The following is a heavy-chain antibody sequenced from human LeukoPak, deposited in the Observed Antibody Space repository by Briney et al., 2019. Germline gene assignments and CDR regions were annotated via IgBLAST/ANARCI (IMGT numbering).Heavy chain of an antibody. J-gene: IGHJ4*02. V-gene: IGHV3-21*01. CDR3: ARVPRGIVVPRYFDY. CDR2: ISSSSSYI. CDR1: GFTFSSYS. Sequence: PGGSLRLSCAASGFTFSSYSMNWVRQAPGKGLEWVSSISSSSSYIYYADSVKGRFTISRDSAKNSLYLQMNSLRAEDTAVYYCARVPRGIVVPRYFDYWGQGTLVTVSS. D-gene: IGHD3-22*01.